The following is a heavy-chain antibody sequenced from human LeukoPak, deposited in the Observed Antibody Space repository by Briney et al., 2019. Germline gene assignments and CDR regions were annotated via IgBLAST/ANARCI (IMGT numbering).Heavy chain of an antibody. CDR3: AKELSGGWPFDY. V-gene: IGHV3-53*01. J-gene: IGHJ4*02. D-gene: IGHD6-19*01. CDR2: IYSGGGT. Sequence: GGSLRLSCAASGFTFSNYAMTWVRQAPGKGLECVSLIYSGGGTDYADSVKGRFTISRDNSKNTVYLQMNSLRAEDTAVYYCAKELSGGWPFDYWGQGALVTVSS. CDR1: GFTFSNYA.